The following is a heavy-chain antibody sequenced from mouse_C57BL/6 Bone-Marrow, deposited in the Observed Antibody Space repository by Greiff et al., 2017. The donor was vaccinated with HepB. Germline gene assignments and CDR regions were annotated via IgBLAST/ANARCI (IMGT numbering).Heavy chain of an antibody. V-gene: IGHV2-2*01. CDR3: ARKELRMDY. CDR2: IWSGGST. J-gene: IGHJ4*01. Sequence: VMLVESGPGLVQPSQSLSITCTVSGFSLTSYGVHWVRQSPGKGLEWLGVIWSGGSTDYNAAFISRLSISKDNSKSQVFFKMNSLQADDTAIYYCARKELRMDYWGQGTSVTVSS. CDR1: GFSLTSYG. D-gene: IGHD1-1*01.